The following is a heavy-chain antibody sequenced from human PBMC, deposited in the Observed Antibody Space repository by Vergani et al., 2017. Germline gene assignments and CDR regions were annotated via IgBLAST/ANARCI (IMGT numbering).Heavy chain of an antibody. V-gene: IGHV1-46*03. CDR3: ARGDYGILTGYRY. Sequence: QVQVVQSGAEVKKSGASVKVPCKTSGYTLSNYYMHWVRQAPGQGLEWIGIINPSGGHTNYAQKFQGRVTMTRDTSTSTVYMELSSLRSEDTAIYYCARGDYGILTGYRYWGQGTLVTVSA. CDR2: INPSGGHT. J-gene: IGHJ4*02. D-gene: IGHD3-9*01. CDR1: GYTLSNYY.